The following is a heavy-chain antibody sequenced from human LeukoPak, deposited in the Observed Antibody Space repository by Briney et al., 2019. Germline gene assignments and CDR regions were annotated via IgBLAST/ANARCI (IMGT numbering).Heavy chain of an antibody. Sequence: PTGGSLRLSCAASGFTFSSYWMHWVRQAPGKGLVWVSRINSDGSSTSYADSAKGRFTISRDNAKNTLYLQMNSLRTEDTAVYYCARDRPIVGASDYWGQGTLVTVSS. V-gene: IGHV3-74*01. CDR3: ARDRPIVGASDY. CDR2: INSDGSST. CDR1: GFTFSSYW. J-gene: IGHJ4*02. D-gene: IGHD1-26*01.